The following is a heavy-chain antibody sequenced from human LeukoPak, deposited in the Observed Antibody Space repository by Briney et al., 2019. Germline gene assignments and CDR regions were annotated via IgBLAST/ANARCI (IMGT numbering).Heavy chain of an antibody. J-gene: IGHJ5*02. CDR2: INHSGSN. CDR3: ARAATVRSMIVVARRGRWFDP. CDR1: GGSFSGYY. D-gene: IGHD3-22*01. Sequence: SETLSLTCAVYGGSFSGYYWSWIRQSPGKGLEWIGEINHSGSNNYNPSLKSRVTISVDTSRNQFSLKLISVTAADTAVYYCARAATVRSMIVVARRGRWFDPWGQGTLVTVSS. V-gene: IGHV4-34*01.